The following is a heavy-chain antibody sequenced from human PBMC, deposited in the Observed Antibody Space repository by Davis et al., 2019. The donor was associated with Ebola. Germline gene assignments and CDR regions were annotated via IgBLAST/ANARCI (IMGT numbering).Heavy chain of an antibody. CDR3: ARHSYGYYYFDY. CDR2: IYYSGST. D-gene: IGHD5-18*01. J-gene: IGHJ4*02. V-gene: IGHV4-39*01. CDR1: GGSISSSSYY. Sequence: PGGSLRLSCTVSGGSISSSSYYWGWIRQPPGKGLEWIGSIYYSGSTYYNPSLKSRVTISVDTSKNQFSLKLSSVTAADTAVYYCARHSYGYYYFDYWGQGTLVTVSS.